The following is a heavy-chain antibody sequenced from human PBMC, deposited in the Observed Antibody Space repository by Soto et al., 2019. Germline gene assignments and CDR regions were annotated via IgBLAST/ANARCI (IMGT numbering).Heavy chain of an antibody. CDR3: AKEHPISTSCYDS. J-gene: IGHJ5*01. Sequence: GGSLRLSCAASGFTFDDYAMHWVRQAPGKGLEWVSGISWNSGSVGYADSVKGRFTISRDNAKNSLYLQMNSLRAEDTALYYCAKEHPISTSCYDSWGQGTLVTSPQ. V-gene: IGHV3-9*01. CDR1: GFTFDDYA. D-gene: IGHD2-2*01. CDR2: ISWNSGSV.